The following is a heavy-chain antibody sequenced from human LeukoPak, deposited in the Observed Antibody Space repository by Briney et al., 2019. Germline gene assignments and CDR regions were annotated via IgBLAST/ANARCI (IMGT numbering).Heavy chain of an antibody. D-gene: IGHD3-22*01. J-gene: IGHJ3*02. CDR3: ARDGGYDSSGYYLSAFDI. V-gene: IGHV3-66*01. CDR1: GYTVSSNY. Sequence: GGSLRLSCAASGYTVSSNYMSWVRQAPGKGLEWVSVIYSGGSTYYADSVKGRFTISRDNSKNTLYLQMNSLRAEDTAVYYCARDGGYDSSGYYLSAFDIWGQGTMVTVSS. CDR2: IYSGGST.